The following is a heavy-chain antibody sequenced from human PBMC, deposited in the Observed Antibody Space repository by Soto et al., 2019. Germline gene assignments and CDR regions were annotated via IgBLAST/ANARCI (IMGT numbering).Heavy chain of an antibody. D-gene: IGHD6-19*01. CDR1: GGSISSYY. Sequence: KPSETLSLTCTVSGGSISSYYWSWIRQPPGKGLEWIGYIYYSGSTNYNPSLKSRVTISVDTSKNQFSLKLSSVTAADTAVYYCARGKLQTRQAVAGRIPFDYWGQGTLVTVSS. CDR3: ARGKLQTRQAVAGRIPFDY. J-gene: IGHJ4*02. V-gene: IGHV4-59*01. CDR2: IYYSGST.